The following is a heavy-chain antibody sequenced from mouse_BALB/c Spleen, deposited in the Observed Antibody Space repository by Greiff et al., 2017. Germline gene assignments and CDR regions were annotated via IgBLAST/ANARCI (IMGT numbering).Heavy chain of an antibody. Sequence: EVQGVESGGGLVQPGGSLKLSCAASGFTFSSYGMSWVRQTPDKRLELVATINSNGGSTYYPDSVKGRFTISRDNAKNTLYLQMSSLKSEDTAMYYCARNGDRYDGAWFAYWGQGTLVTVSA. V-gene: IGHV5-6-3*01. J-gene: IGHJ3*01. CDR2: INSNGGST. CDR3: ARNGDRYDGAWFAY. CDR1: GFTFSSYG. D-gene: IGHD2-14*01.